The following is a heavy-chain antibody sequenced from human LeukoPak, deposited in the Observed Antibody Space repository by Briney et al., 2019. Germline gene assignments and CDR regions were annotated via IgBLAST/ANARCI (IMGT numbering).Heavy chain of an antibody. J-gene: IGHJ4*02. D-gene: IGHD1-26*01. Sequence: SETLSLTCTVSGGSISSYYWSWIRQPPGKGLEWIGYIYYSGSTNYNPSLKSRVTISVDTSKNQFSLKLSSVTAADTAVYYCASLGNSGSYLRGVDYWGQGTLVTVSS. CDR2: IYYSGST. V-gene: IGHV4-59*12. CDR3: ASLGNSGSYLRGVDY. CDR1: GGSISSYY.